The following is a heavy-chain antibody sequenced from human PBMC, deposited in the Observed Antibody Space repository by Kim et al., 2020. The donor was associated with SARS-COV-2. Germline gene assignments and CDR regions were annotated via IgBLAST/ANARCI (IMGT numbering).Heavy chain of an antibody. V-gene: IGHV3-11*05. D-gene: IGHD3-10*01. CDR2: ISASISYT. CDR1: AFTFSDFY. J-gene: IGHJ4*02. Sequence: GGSLRLSCAASAFTFSDFYMSWIRQAPGKGLEWVSYISASISYTNYADSVKGRFTISRDNAKNSLYLQMNTLRAEDTAVYYCARVPYGSGSHYYFDYWGQGTLVTVSS. CDR3: ARVPYGSGSHYYFDY.